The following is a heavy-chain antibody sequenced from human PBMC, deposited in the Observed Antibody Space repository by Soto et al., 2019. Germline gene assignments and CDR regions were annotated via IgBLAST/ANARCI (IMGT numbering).Heavy chain of an antibody. J-gene: IGHJ5*02. CDR2: ITGSGGST. CDR3: AKDRSVDTRDWFDP. D-gene: IGHD5-18*01. V-gene: IGHV3-23*01. CDR1: GFTFGTYA. Sequence: EVQLLESGGGLVQPGGSLRLSCAASGFTFGTYAMNWVRQAPGTGLEWVSGITGSGGSTYYADSVKGRFTISRDNSKNTLYLQMNSLRGDDTAVYYCAKDRSVDTRDWFDPWGQGTLVTVSS.